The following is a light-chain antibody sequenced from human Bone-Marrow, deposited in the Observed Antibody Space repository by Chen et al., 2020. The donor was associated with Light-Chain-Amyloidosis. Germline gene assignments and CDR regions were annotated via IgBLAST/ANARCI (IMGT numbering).Light chain of an antibody. CDR3: QQYGTFGT. J-gene: IGKJ1*01. CDR1: QSVSSAY. CDR2: GTS. V-gene: IGKV3-20*01. Sequence: EIVLTQSPGTLSLSPGERATLSCRASQSVSSAYLAWYQHKPVQAPRLLIYGTSGRAAGIPDRFSGSGSGTDFTLTISRLEPEDFAVYYCQQYGTFGTFGRGTKVEIK.